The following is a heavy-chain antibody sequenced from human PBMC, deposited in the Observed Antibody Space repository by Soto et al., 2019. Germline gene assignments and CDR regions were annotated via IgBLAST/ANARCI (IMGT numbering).Heavy chain of an antibody. Sequence: EVQLLESGGGLVQPGGSLRLSCAAPGFTFSSYAMSWVRQAPGKGLEWVSAISGSGGSTYYADSVKGRFTISRDNSKNTLYLQMNSLRAEDTAVYYCEKGIERITIYHYFDYWGQGTLVTVSS. J-gene: IGHJ4*02. D-gene: IGHD3-3*01. V-gene: IGHV3-23*01. CDR1: GFTFSSYA. CDR3: EKGIERITIYHYFDY. CDR2: ISGSGGST.